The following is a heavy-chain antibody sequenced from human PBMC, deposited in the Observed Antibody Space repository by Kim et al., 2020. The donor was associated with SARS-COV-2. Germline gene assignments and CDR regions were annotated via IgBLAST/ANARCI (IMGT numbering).Heavy chain of an antibody. D-gene: IGHD2-15*01. CDR3: ARDLVEDCSGGSCYDWYFDL. V-gene: IGHV3-30*07. J-gene: IGHJ2*01. Sequence: GRFTISRDNSKNTLYLQMNSLRAEDTAVYYCARDLVEDCSGGSCYDWYFDLWGRGTLVTVSS.